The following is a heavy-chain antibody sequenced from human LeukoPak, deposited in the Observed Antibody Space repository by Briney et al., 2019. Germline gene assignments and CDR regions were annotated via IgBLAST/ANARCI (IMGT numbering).Heavy chain of an antibody. CDR3: ARAFVEWLLYD. D-gene: IGHD3-3*01. CDR1: GGSISSSSYY. J-gene: IGHJ4*02. V-gene: IGHV4-39*07. Sequence: PSETLSLTCTVSGGSISSSSYYWGWIRQPPGKGLEWIGSIYYSGSTYYNPSLKSRVTISVDTSKNQFSLKLSSVTAADTAVYYCARAFVEWLLYDWGQGTLVTVSS. CDR2: IYYSGST.